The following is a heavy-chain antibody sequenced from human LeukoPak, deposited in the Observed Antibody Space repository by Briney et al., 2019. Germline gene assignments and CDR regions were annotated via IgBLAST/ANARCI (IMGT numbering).Heavy chain of an antibody. D-gene: IGHD6-13*01. J-gene: IGHJ4*02. CDR1: GYSFTSYW. V-gene: IGHV5-51*01. CDR3: ASSIDSSSFFDY. Sequence: GESLKISCKGSGYSFTSYWIGCVRQMPGKGLGWMGIIYPGDSDTRYSTSFQGQVTISADKSISTAYLQWSSLKASDTAMYYCASSIDSSSFFDYWGQGPLVTVSS. CDR2: IYPGDSDT.